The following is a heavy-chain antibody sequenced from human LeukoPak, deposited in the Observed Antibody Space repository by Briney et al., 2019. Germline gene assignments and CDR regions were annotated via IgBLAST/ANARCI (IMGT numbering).Heavy chain of an antibody. Sequence: PSETLSLTCAVYGGSFSGYYWSWIRQPPGKGLEWIGEINHSGSTNYNPSLKSRVTISVDTSRNQFSLKLSSVTAADTAVYYCARAPPSGFGVAKKGLGYWGQGTLVTVSS. CDR3: ARAPPSGFGVAKKGLGY. J-gene: IGHJ4*02. D-gene: IGHD3-3*01. CDR1: GGSFSGYY. V-gene: IGHV4-34*01. CDR2: INHSGST.